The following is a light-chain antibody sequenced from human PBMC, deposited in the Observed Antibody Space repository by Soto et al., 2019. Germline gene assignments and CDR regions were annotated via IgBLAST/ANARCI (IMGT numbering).Light chain of an antibody. J-gene: IGLJ3*02. CDR1: TSNIGAGYE. V-gene: IGLV1-40*01. CDR2: GHN. Sequence: QSVLTQPPSVSGAPGQRVTISCTGSTSNIGAGYEVHWYQQVPGTAPKLLVSGHNNRPAEVPDRFFGSKSGTSASLTITGLLAEDEADYDCQSFDSSLGGSGVFGGGTKLTVL. CDR3: QSFDSSLGGSGV.